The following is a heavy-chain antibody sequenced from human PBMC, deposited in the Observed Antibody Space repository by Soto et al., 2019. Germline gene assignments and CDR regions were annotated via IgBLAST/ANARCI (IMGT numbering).Heavy chain of an antibody. Sequence: PSETLSLTXAVSGGSISSGGYSWSWIRQPPGKGLEWIGYIYHSGSTYYNPSLKSRVTISVDRSKNQFSLKLSSVTAADTAVYYCARGGYCSSTSCYSYYYYGMDVWGQGTTVTVSS. CDR2: IYHSGST. V-gene: IGHV4-30-2*01. CDR1: GGSISSGGYS. CDR3: ARGGYCSSTSCYSYYYYGMDV. J-gene: IGHJ6*02. D-gene: IGHD2-2*01.